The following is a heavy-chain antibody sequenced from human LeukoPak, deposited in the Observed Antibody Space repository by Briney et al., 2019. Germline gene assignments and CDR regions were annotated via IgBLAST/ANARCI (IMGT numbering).Heavy chain of an antibody. CDR2: IYSTGST. V-gene: IGHV4-59*08. J-gene: IGHJ4*02. CDR3: ARHRPEGSYPLDS. CDR1: GGSISNYY. Sequence: SETLSLTCTVSGGSISNYYWSWLRQPPGKGLEWIGHIYSTGSTTYSPSLKSRVIMSADTSKNQFSLKVTSVPATDTAVYYCARHRPEGSYPLDSWGQGALVTVSS.